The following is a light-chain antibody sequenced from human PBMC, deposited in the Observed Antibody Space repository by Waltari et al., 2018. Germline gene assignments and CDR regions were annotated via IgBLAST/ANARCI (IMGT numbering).Light chain of an antibody. CDR2: DDN. J-gene: IGLJ3*02. CDR3: CSYAGSYTWV. CDR1: SSDVGNYNL. Sequence: QSALTQPASVSGSPGQSITIPCTGTSSDVGNYNLVSWYQQYPGKAPKVMIYDDNRRSSGVSDRFSGSKSGNTASLTISGVQAEDEADYYCCSYAGSYTWVFGGGTKLTVL. V-gene: IGLV2-23*01.